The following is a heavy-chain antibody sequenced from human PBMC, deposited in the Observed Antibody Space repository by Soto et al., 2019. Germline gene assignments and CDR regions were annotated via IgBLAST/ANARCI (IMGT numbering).Heavy chain of an antibody. CDR1: GFTFTIYW. CDR2: IFPDDSDT. CDR3: ARKGKNSRGQYWLDP. Sequence: GESLKISCKGSGFTFTIYWIAWVRQMPGKGLEWMGIIFPDDSDTRYSPSFQGQVTISADKSISTAYLQWSSLKASDTAMYYCARKGKNSRGQYWLDPWGQGTLVTVSS. J-gene: IGHJ5*02. V-gene: IGHV5-51*01. D-gene: IGHD2-15*01.